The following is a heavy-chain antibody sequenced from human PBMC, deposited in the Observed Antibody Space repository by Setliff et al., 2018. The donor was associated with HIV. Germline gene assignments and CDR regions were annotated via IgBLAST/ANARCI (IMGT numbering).Heavy chain of an antibody. CDR2: IRDSGVSV. V-gene: IGHV3-23*01. CDR1: GFSFTNYG. CDR3: AKTLVVVASPLDF. D-gene: IGHD2-15*01. Sequence: GGSLRLSCAASGFSFTNYGMTWVRQAPGKGLEWVSGIRDSGVSVYYADSVKGRFTISRDNSKNTLFLQMNSLRAEDTAVYYCAKTLVVVASPLDFWGQGTLVTVSS. J-gene: IGHJ4*02.